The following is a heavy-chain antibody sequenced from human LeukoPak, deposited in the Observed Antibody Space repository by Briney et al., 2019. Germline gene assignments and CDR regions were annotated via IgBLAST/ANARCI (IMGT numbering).Heavy chain of an antibody. J-gene: IGHJ2*01. CDR1: GSSLTELS. Sequence: ASVTVSCKVSGSSLTELSIHWVRQAPGRGLEWMGGFRPEDDDTIYTQKFRGRVTVTEDTSTDTGYLDLRSLTSDDTAVYYCATRNSYDTSGYLYSSPTYFDLWGRGTLVTVSP. CDR3: ATRNSYDTSGYLYSSPTYFDL. D-gene: IGHD3-22*01. V-gene: IGHV1-24*01. CDR2: FRPEDDDT.